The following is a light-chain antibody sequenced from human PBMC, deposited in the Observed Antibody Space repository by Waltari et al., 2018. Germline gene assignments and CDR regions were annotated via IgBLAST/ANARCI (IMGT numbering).Light chain of an antibody. CDR2: KAS. Sequence: DIQMTQSPSTLSASVGDRVTITCRARQSISSGLAWYQQKPGKAPKCLIYKASSLESGVPSRFSGSRSGTEFTLTISSLQPDDFATYYCQQYNSFPYSFGQGTKLEIK. CDR3: QQYNSFPYS. V-gene: IGKV1-5*03. CDR1: QSISSG. J-gene: IGKJ2*01.